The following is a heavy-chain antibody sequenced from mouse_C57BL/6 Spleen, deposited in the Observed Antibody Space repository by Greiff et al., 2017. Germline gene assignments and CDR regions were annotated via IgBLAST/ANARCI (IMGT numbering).Heavy chain of an antibody. Sequence: EVQLQQSGAELVRPGASVKLSWTASGFNIKDDYMHWVKQRPEQGLEWIGWIDPENGDTEYASKFQGKATITADTSSNTAYLQLSSLTSEDTAVYYCTTDDYDVERYFDVWGTGTTVTVSS. V-gene: IGHV14-4*01. J-gene: IGHJ1*03. D-gene: IGHD2-4*01. CDR1: GFNIKDDY. CDR3: TTDDYDVERYFDV. CDR2: IDPENGDT.